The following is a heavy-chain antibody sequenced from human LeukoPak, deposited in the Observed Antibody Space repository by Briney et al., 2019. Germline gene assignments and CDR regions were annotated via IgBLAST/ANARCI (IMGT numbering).Heavy chain of an antibody. CDR2: IKQDVSVK. D-gene: IGHD3-3*02. CDR3: VRTSRSISSDY. CDR1: GFIFSNYW. Sequence: GGCLRLSCEAPGFIFSNYWMSWVRQAPGKGREWVSNIKQDVSVKNYVEYMQGPFIISRDNAKNLLYLQMNSLGAEDTAVYYCVRTSRSISSDYWGQGTQVTVSS. V-gene: IGHV3-7*01. J-gene: IGHJ4*02.